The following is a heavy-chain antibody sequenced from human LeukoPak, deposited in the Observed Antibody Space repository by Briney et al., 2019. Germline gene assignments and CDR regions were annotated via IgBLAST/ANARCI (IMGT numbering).Heavy chain of an antibody. V-gene: IGHV3-20*04. J-gene: IGHJ4*02. CDR3: TRGFFGSGSSSFDY. CDR2: LNWNGGIT. Sequence: GRSLGLSCAASGFTFDDYGMSWVRQAPGKGLEWVSGLNWNGGITGYADSVKGRFTISRDNAKNSLYLQMNSLRAEDTALYYCTRGFFGSGSSSFDYWGQGTLVTVSS. CDR1: GFTFDDYG. D-gene: IGHD3-10*01.